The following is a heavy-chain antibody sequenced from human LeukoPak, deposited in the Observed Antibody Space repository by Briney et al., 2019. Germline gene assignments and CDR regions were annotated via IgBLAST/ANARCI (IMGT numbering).Heavy chain of an antibody. J-gene: IGHJ4*02. Sequence: GGSLRLSCAVSGFAFGSEAMSWVRQSPARGLEWVASISPGGGTTYYADYVKGRFTISRDNSKNALYLQMNSLRAEDTAVYYSAKEGSKYSSGWFYFDYWGQGTLVTVSS. CDR2: ISPGGGTT. D-gene: IGHD6-19*01. V-gene: IGHV3-23*01. CDR1: GFAFGSEA. CDR3: AKEGSKYSSGWFYFDY.